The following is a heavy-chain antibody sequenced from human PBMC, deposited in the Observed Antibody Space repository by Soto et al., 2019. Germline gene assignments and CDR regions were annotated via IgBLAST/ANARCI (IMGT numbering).Heavy chain of an antibody. CDR3: ARDMGSSSYYAFDI. Sequence: QVQLVESGGGVVQPGRSLRLSCAASGFTFSSYGMHWVRQAPGKGLEWVAVIWYDGSNKYYADSVKGRFTISRDNSKNTLYLQMNSLRAEDTAVYYCARDMGSSSYYAFDIWGQGTMVTVSS. D-gene: IGHD6-6*01. CDR1: GFTFSSYG. CDR2: IWYDGSNK. V-gene: IGHV3-33*01. J-gene: IGHJ3*02.